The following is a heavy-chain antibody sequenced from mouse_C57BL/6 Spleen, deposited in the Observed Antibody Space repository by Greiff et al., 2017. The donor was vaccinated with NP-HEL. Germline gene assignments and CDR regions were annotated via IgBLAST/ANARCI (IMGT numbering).Heavy chain of an antibody. V-gene: IGHV1-64*01. J-gene: IGHJ4*01. CDR1: GYTFTSYW. CDR2: IHPNSGST. D-gene: IGHD4-1*01. CDR3: ARGDSNWYAMDY. Sequence: QVQLQQSGAELVKPGASVKLSCKASGYTFTSYWMHWVKQRPGQGLEWIGMIHPNSGSTNYNEKFKSKATLTVDKSSSTAYMQLSSLTSEDSAVYYCARGDSNWYAMDYWGQGTSVTVSS.